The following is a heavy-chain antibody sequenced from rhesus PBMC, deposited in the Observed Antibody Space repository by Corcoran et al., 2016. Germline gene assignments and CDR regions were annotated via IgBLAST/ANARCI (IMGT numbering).Heavy chain of an antibody. Sequence: EVQLVETGGGLVQPGGSLKLSCAASGFTFSSYGMSWVRQAPGKGLEWVSAINRGGGRTNYADTGKGRCTIARENTKNTLSLQMNRLRAEDTAVYYCAKDVDYGSNLDYWGQGVLVTVSS. V-gene: IGHV3S5*01. J-gene: IGHJ4*01. CDR2: INRGGGRT. CDR1: GFTFSSYG. CDR3: AKDVDYGSNLDY. D-gene: IGHD4-29*01.